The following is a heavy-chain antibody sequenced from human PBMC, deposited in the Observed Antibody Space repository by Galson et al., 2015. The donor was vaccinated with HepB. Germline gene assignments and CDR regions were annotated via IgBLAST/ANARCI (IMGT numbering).Heavy chain of an antibody. Sequence: QSGAEVKKPGESLKISCKGSGFSFPTYWIVWVRQMPGKGLEWMGIIYPADSDIRYSPSFQGQVTISADKSINIAYLQWSSLKASDTAMYYCAKHSRRSNYYSNDAFDIWGQGTMVTVSS. CDR2: IYPADSDI. CDR3: AKHSRRSNYYSNDAFDI. D-gene: IGHD4-11*01. V-gene: IGHV5-51*01. J-gene: IGHJ3*02. CDR1: GFSFPTYW.